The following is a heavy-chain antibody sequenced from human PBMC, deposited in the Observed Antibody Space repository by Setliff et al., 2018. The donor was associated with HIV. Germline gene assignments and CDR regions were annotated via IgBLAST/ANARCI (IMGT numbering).Heavy chain of an antibody. V-gene: IGHV4-31*03. D-gene: IGHD3-16*01. CDR3: ARHGPGGGRGAEAFDI. CDR1: GDSISSGGYY. CDR2: IYYRGST. Sequence: SETLSLTCTVSGDSISSGGYYWSWIRQHPGKGLEWIGYIYYRGSTYYNPSLKSRVTISVDTSKNQFSLKLNSVTAADTAVYYCARHGPGGGRGAEAFDIWGQGTMVTVSS. J-gene: IGHJ3*02.